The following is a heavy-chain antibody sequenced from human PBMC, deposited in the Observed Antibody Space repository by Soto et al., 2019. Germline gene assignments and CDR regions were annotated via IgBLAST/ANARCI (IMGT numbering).Heavy chain of an antibody. V-gene: IGHV1-18*01. CDR2: ISAYNGNT. CDR1: GYTFTSYG. Sequence: QVQLVQSGAEVKKPGASVKVSCKASGYTFTSYGISWVRQAPGQGLEWMGWISAYNGNTNYAQKLQGRVTMSTDTSTSTAYMELRSPRSDDTAVYYCARDRVGAHPFQYYYYGMDVWGQGTTVTVSS. CDR3: ARDRVGAHPFQYYYYGMDV. D-gene: IGHD1-26*01. J-gene: IGHJ6*02.